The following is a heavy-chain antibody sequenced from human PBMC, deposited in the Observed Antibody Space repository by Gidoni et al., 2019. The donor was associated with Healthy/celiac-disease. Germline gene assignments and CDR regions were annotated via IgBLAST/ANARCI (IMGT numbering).Heavy chain of an antibody. D-gene: IGHD4-17*01. CDR2: IYTSGST. CDR1: GGSISSGSYY. Sequence: QVQLQESGPGLVKPSQTLSLTCTVSGGSISSGSYYWSWIRQPAGKGLEWIGRIYTSGSTNYNPSLKSRVTMSVDTSKNQFSLKLSSVTAADTAVYYCARDYHTNDYGGNWQPNYYYYYGMDVWGQGTTVTVSS. J-gene: IGHJ6*02. V-gene: IGHV4-61*02. CDR3: ARDYHTNDYGGNWQPNYYYYYGMDV.